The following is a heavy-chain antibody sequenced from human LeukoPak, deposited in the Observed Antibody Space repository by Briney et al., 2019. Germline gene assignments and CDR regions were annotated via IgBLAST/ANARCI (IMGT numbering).Heavy chain of an antibody. CDR1: GGSDSGYY. V-gene: IGHV4-34*01. Sequence: SETLSLTCAVSGGSDSGYYWTLIRQPPGKGLEWIGEINHSGSANYNPSLMSRVTISLDTSKNHFSLNLSSVTAADTAVYYCARGQGTVTTHWGQGTLVTVSS. CDR2: INHSGSA. CDR3: ARGQGTVTTH. J-gene: IGHJ4*02. D-gene: IGHD4-11*01.